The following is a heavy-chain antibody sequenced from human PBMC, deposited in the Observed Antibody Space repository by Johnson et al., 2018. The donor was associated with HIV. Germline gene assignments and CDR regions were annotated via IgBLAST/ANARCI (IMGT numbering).Heavy chain of an antibody. CDR3: ARDRGIYEGAFDI. CDR1: GFTFSSYW. CDR2: IKQDGSEK. J-gene: IGHJ3*02. V-gene: IGHV3-7*01. D-gene: IGHD3-3*01. Sequence: VQLVESGGGLAKPAGSPRLSCAASGFTFSSYWMSWVRQAPGKGLEWVANIKQDGSEKYYVDSVKGRFTISRDNAKNSLYLQMNSLRAEDTAVYYCARDRGIYEGAFDIWGQGTMVTVSS.